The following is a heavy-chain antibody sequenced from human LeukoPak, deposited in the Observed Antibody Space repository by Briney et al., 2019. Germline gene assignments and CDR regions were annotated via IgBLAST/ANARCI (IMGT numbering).Heavy chain of an antibody. J-gene: IGHJ6*04. D-gene: IGHD3-10*01. Sequence: GGSLRLSCAASGFTLSSYWMSWVRQAPGKGLEWVANIKQDGSEKYYVDSVKGRFTISRDNAKNSLYLQMNSLRAEDTAVYYCARRGYGSGSYPIDVWGKGTTVTVSS. CDR2: IKQDGSEK. CDR1: GFTLSSYW. V-gene: IGHV3-7*01. CDR3: ARRGYGSGSYPIDV.